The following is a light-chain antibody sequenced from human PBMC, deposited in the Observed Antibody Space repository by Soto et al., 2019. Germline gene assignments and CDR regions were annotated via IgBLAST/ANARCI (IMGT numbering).Light chain of an antibody. J-gene: IGKJ2*01. Sequence: EVVMTQSPAALSVSPGERASLSCRASESVRSSLAWYHQRPGQPPRLLIYGASTRATGIPARFSGSGSGTEFTLTISSLQSEDFGVYYCQQYDSHPMYTFGQGTKVDNK. CDR3: QQYDSHPMYT. CDR1: ESVRSS. CDR2: GAS. V-gene: IGKV3D-15*01.